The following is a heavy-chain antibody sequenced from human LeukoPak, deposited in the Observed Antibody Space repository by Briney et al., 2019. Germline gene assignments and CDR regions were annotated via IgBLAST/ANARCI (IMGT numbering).Heavy chain of an antibody. CDR3: AAQPCINGICYLDY. V-gene: IGHV3-30*04. CDR1: GFTFSDHA. D-gene: IGHD2-8*01. Sequence: GGSLRLSCAASGFTFSDHAMHWVRQAPGKGLEWVTVISYHARDQFYADSVKGRFTVSRDNSRNILYLQMNSLRVEDSAVYYCAAQPCINGICYLDYWGQGALVTVSS. J-gene: IGHJ4*02. CDR2: ISYHARDQ.